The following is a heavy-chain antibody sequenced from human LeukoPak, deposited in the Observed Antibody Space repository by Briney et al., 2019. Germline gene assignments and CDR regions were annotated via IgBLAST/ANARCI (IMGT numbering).Heavy chain of an antibody. J-gene: IGHJ4*02. CDR2: IYYSGST. CDR3: ARVHLFGRKYYFDY. D-gene: IGHD3-3*01. CDR1: GGSISSYY. Sequence: SETLSLTCTVSGGSISSYYWSWIRQPPGKGLEWIGYIYYSGSTNYNPSLKSRVTISVDTSKNQFSLKLSSVTAADTAVYYCARVHLFGRKYYFDYWGQGTLVTVSS. V-gene: IGHV4-59*01.